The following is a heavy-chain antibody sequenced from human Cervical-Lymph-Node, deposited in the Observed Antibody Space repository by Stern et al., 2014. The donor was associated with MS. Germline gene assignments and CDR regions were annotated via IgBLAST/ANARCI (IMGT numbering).Heavy chain of an antibody. CDR1: GFSFSRYA. D-gene: IGHD6-13*01. V-gene: IGHV3-33*01. CDR3: ASAYSSSHYYFDY. CDR2: IWYDGSNP. Sequence: VHLVESGGGVVQPGRSLRLSCAASGFSFSRYAMHWVRQAPGKGLEWVALIWYDGSNPCYAYSVTGRFTISRDNFKNTLYLQMNSLRAEDTAVYYCASAYSSSHYYFDYWGQGTLVTVSS. J-gene: IGHJ4*02.